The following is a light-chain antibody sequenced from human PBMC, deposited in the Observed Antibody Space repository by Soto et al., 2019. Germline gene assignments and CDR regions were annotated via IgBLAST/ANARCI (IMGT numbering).Light chain of an antibody. CDR1: SSDVGDNY. V-gene: IGLV2-8*01. CDR3: SAYAGSNTFV. Sequence: QSALAQPPSASGSPGQSVTISCTGTSSDVGDNYVSWYQQHLGKAPKLIIYEVTLRPSGVPDRFSGSKSGNTASLTVYGLQADDEADYYCSAYAGSNTFVFGTGTQLTVL. J-gene: IGLJ1*01. CDR2: EVT.